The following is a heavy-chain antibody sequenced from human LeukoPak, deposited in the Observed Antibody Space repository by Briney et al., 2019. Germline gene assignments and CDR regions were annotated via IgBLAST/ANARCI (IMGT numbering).Heavy chain of an antibody. CDR2: IYPRDGST. CDR1: GYTFTSNH. CDR3: ATVIVGATPLPYYFDY. V-gene: IGHV1-46*01. D-gene: IGHD1-26*01. J-gene: IGHJ4*02. Sequence: ASVKVSCKASGYTFTSNHIHWVRQAPGQGLEWMGMIYPRDGSTSYAQKFQGRVTMTEDTSTDTAYMELSSLRSEDTAVYYCATVIVGATPLPYYFDYWGQGTLVTVSS.